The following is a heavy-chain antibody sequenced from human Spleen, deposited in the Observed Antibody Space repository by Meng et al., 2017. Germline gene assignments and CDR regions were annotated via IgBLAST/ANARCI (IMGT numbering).Heavy chain of an antibody. Sequence: GQLQESGPGLVKPSQTRSLTCTVSGGSISSNNWWSWVRQPPGKGLEWIGEINHSGSTNYNPSLESRATISVDTSQNNLSLKLSSVTAADSAVYYCARGPTTMAHDFDYWGQGTLVTVSS. CDR3: ARGPTTMAHDFDY. D-gene: IGHD4-11*01. CDR2: INHSGST. V-gene: IGHV4-4*02. J-gene: IGHJ4*02. CDR1: GGSISSNNW.